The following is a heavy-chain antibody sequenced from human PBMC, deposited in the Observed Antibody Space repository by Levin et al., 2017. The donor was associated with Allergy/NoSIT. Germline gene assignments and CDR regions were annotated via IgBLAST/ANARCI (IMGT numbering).Heavy chain of an antibody. Sequence: SETLSLTCAVYGGSFSGYYWSWIRQPPGKGLEWIGEINHSGSTNYNPSLKSRVTISVDTSKNQFSLKLSSVTAADTAVYYCARGVPGSGWYSGFDYWGQGTLVTVSS. D-gene: IGHD6-19*01. CDR2: INHSGST. CDR1: GGSFSGYY. CDR3: ARGVPGSGWYSGFDY. J-gene: IGHJ4*02. V-gene: IGHV4-34*01.